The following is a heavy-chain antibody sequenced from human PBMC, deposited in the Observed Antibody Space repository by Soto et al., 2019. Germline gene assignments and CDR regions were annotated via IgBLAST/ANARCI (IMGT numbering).Heavy chain of an antibody. CDR1: GYTFNTYY. CDR3: AFGRPAASSWLDP. Sequence: QDQLVQSGTEVKKPGDSVRVSCKAVGYTFNTYYVHWVRQARGQGLEWMGIINPSGGPTSYAQRFQGRVTMTSDTSTSTVYMELSSLTSDDTAMYFCAFGRPAASSWLDPWGQGTLVSVSS. V-gene: IGHV1-46*02. D-gene: IGHD2-2*01. J-gene: IGHJ5*02. CDR2: INPSGGPT.